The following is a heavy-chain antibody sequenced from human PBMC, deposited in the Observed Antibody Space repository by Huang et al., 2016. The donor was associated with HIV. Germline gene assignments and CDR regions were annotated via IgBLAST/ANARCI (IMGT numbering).Heavy chain of an antibody. CDR1: DYTFTTYG. D-gene: IGHD3-10*01. V-gene: IGHV1-18*04. CDR2: ISTYNGNT. Sequence: QVQLVQSGPEVRKPGASVKVSCQASDYTFTTYGINWVRQAPGQGLEWMGWISTYNGNTNYAQKLQGRVTMTTDTSANTAYMELRSLRSDDTAMYYCARDRVPAVRYYYGMDVWGQGTTVIVSS. J-gene: IGHJ6*02. CDR3: ARDRVPAVRYYYGMDV.